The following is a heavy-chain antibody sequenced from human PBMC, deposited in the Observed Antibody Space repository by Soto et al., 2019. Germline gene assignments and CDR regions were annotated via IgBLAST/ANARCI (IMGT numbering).Heavy chain of an antibody. D-gene: IGHD1-1*01. V-gene: IGHV3-11*01. CDR3: VRGTPTPGLDI. CDR2: ISSSGSTI. Sequence: GGSLRLSCAASGFTFSDYYMSWIRQAPGKGLEWVSYISSSGSTIYYADSVRGRFSTSRDNTRNSLYLNMDSLRVGDTATYYCVRGTPTPGLDIWGRGTTVTVSS. J-gene: IGHJ6*02. CDR1: GFTFSDYY.